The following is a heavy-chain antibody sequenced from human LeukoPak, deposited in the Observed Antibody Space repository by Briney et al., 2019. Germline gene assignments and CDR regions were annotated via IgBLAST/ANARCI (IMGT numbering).Heavy chain of an antibody. J-gene: IGHJ4*02. Sequence: SETLSLTCTVSGGSISSYYWSWIRQPPGKGLEWIGYIYYSGSTNYNPSLKSRVTISVDTSKNQFSLKLSSVTAADTAVYYCAGYVEPEDFDYWGQGTLVTVSS. CDR3: AGYVEPEDFDY. D-gene: IGHD1-14*01. CDR2: IYYSGST. CDR1: GGSISSYY. V-gene: IGHV4-59*01.